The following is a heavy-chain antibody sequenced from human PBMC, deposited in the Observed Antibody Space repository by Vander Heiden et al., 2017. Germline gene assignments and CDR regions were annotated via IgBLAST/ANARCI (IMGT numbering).Heavy chain of an antibody. V-gene: IGHV1-69*06. D-gene: IGHD3-3*02. CDR2: IIPIFGTA. CDR1: GGTFSSYA. Sequence: QVQLVQSGAEVKKPGSSVKVSCKASGGTFSSYAISWVRQAPGQGLEWMGGIIPIFGTANYAQKFQGRVTITADKSTSTAYMEMRRLRSEDTAVYDCASQISNWFDPWGQGTMVTVSS. J-gene: IGHJ5*02. CDR3: ASQISNWFDP.